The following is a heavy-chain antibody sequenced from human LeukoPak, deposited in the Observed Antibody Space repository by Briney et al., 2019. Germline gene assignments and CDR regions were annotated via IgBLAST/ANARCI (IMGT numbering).Heavy chain of an antibody. D-gene: IGHD3-10*01. V-gene: IGHV3-74*01. Sequence: PGGSLRLSCAASGFTFSSYWMHWVRQAPGKGLVWVSRINSDGSSTSYADSVKGRFTISRDNAKNTLYLQMNSLRAEDTAVYYCARGPLYYYGSGSYDYYYGMDVWGQGTTVTVSS. J-gene: IGHJ6*02. CDR3: ARGPLYYYGSGSYDYYYGMDV. CDR2: INSDGSST. CDR1: GFTFSSYW.